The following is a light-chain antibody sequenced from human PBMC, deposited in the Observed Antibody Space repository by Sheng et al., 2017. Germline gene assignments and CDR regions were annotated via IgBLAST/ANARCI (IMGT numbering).Light chain of an antibody. J-gene: IGLJ2*01. CDR3: SSYTSSNTPVV. CDR1: SSDVGGYNY. Sequence: QSALTQPASVSGSPGQSITISCTGTSSDVGGYNYVSWYQQHPGKAPKLIIYEVSNRPSGVSNRFSGSKSGNTASLTISGLQAEDEADYYCSSYTSSNTPVVFGGGTKLTVL. V-gene: IGLV2-14*01. CDR2: EVS.